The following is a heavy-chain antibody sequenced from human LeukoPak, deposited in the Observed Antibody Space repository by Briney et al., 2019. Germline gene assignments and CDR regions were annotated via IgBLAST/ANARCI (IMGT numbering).Heavy chain of an antibody. Sequence: SVKVSCKASGGTFSSYAISWVRQAPGQGLEWMGGIIPIFGTANYAQKFQGRVTITADESTSTAYMELSSLRSEDTAVYYCARVSIAARPIGALYYYYGMDVWGQGTTVTVSS. J-gene: IGHJ6*02. CDR2: IIPIFGTA. D-gene: IGHD6-6*01. CDR1: GGTFSSYA. V-gene: IGHV1-69*13. CDR3: ARVSIAARPIGALYYYYGMDV.